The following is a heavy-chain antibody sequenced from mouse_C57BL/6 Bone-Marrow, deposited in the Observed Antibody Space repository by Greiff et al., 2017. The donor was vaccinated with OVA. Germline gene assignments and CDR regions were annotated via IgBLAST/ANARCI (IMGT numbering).Heavy chain of an antibody. V-gene: IGHV5-4*01. CDR1: GFTFSSYA. CDR2: ISDGGSYT. CDR3: ARDSYYYGSSPSFAY. D-gene: IGHD1-1*01. J-gene: IGHJ3*01. Sequence: EVQVVESGGGLVKPGGSLKLFCAASGFTFSSYAMSWVRQTPEKRLEWVATISDGGSYTYYPDNVKGRFTISRDNAKNNLYLQMSHLKSEDTAMYYCARDSYYYGSSPSFAYWGQGTLVTVSA.